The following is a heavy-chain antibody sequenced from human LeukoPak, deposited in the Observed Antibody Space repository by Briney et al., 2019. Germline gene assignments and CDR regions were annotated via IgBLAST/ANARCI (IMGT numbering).Heavy chain of an antibody. CDR2: LYSDGNT. CDR1: GFTVITND. D-gene: IGHD1-14*01. Sequence: GGSLRVSCAASGFTVITNDMTWVRQAPGKGLEWVSVLYSDGNTKYADSVQGRFTISRDNSKSTLNLEMNSLSPDDTAVYYCARGVEPLAANTLAYWGQGTLATVSS. J-gene: IGHJ4*02. V-gene: IGHV3-53*01. CDR3: ARGVEPLAANTLAY.